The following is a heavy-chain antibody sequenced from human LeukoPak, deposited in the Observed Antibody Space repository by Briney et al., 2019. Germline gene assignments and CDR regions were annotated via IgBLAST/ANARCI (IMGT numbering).Heavy chain of an antibody. CDR2: IHHSGNT. Sequence: KSSETLSLTCAVSGDSISSSHWWTWIRQPPGKGLEWIGEIHHSGNTDYNPSLKSRVTISLDKSKNEFSLQMRSVTAADTAFYYCARDQSVRSWYFDSWGQGALVTVSS. J-gene: IGHJ4*02. V-gene: IGHV4-4*02. D-gene: IGHD6-13*01. CDR3: ARDQSVRSWYFDS. CDR1: GDSISSSHW.